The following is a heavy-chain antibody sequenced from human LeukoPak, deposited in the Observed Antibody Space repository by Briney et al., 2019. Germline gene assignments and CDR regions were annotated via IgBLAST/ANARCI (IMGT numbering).Heavy chain of an antibody. V-gene: IGHV3-7*01. Sequence: PGGSLRLSCAASGFTFSSYWMSWVRQAPGKGLEWVANIKQDGSEKYCVDSVKGRFTISRDNAKNSLYLQMNSLRAEDTAVYYCARLAAAGGYYYYGMDVWGQGTTVTVSS. D-gene: IGHD6-13*01. J-gene: IGHJ6*02. CDR1: GFTFSSYW. CDR2: IKQDGSEK. CDR3: ARLAAAGGYYYYGMDV.